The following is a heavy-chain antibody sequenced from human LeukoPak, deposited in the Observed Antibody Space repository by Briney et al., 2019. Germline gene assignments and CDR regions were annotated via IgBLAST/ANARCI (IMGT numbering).Heavy chain of an antibody. CDR1: GFTVSSNY. Sequence: GGSLRLSCAASGFTVSSNYMSWVRQAPGKGLEWDSVIYSGGSTYYADSVKGRFTISRDNSKNTLYLQMNSLRAEDTAVYYCARDGAHDYGDYDFDYWGQGTLVTVSS. D-gene: IGHD4-17*01. CDR3: ARDGAHDYGDYDFDY. J-gene: IGHJ4*02. V-gene: IGHV3-66*02. CDR2: IYSGGST.